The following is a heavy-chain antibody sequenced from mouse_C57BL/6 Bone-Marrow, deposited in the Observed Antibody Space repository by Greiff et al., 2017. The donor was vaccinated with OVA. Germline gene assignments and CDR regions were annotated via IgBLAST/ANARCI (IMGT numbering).Heavy chain of an antibody. CDR3: ARRATMVPWFAY. CDR1: GFTFSSYG. D-gene: IGHD2-1*01. V-gene: IGHV5-6*02. Sequence: EVMLVESGGDLVKPGGSLKLSCAASGFTFSSYGMSWVRQTPDKRLEWVATISSGGSYTYYPDSVKGRFTISRDNAKNTLYLQMSSLKSEDTAMXYCARRATMVPWFAYWGQGTLVTVSA. J-gene: IGHJ3*01. CDR2: ISSGGSYT.